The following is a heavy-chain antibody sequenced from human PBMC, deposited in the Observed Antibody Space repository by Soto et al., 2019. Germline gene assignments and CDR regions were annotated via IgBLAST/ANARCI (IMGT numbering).Heavy chain of an antibody. Sequence: GGSGKVSFEASGGPFSSYAISLVRQAPGQSLEWVRGIIAIFATANYAQKFHVRVTITADESTSPAYMELSSLSSEDTAVYYCARVYCSSTSCHTLGAYYYYGMDVWGQGTTVTVSS. J-gene: IGHJ6*02. D-gene: IGHD2-2*02. CDR3: ARVYCSSTSCHTLGAYYYYGMDV. CDR1: GGPFSSYA. CDR2: IIAIFATA. V-gene: IGHV1-69*13.